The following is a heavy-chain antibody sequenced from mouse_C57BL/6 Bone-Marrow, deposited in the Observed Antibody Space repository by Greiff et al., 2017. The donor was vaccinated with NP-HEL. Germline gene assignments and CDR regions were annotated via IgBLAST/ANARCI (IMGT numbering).Heavy chain of an antibody. CDR1: GYTFTSYG. CDR3: ASNYGGYAMDY. V-gene: IGHV1-81*01. J-gene: IGHJ4*01. D-gene: IGHD1-1*01. CDR2: IYPRSGNT. Sequence: LQESGAELARPGASVKLSCKASGYTFTSYGISWVKQRTGQGLEWIGEIYPRSGNTYYNEKFKGKATLTADKSSSTAYMELRSLTSEDSAVYFCASNYGGYAMDYWGQGTSVTVSS.